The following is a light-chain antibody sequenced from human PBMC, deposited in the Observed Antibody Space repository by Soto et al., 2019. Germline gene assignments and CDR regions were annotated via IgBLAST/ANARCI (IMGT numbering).Light chain of an antibody. CDR2: KDS. Sequence: GMTQTRTVAQPAGRAARITCSGVALPKQYAYWYQQKPGQAPVLVIYKDSERPSGIPERFSGSSSGTTVTLPISGVQAEDEADPHRHTVDSSGTYFVSGPGSNPTVL. J-gene: IGLJ1*01. CDR3: HTVDSSGTYFV. CDR1: ALPKQY. V-gene: IGLV3-25*02.